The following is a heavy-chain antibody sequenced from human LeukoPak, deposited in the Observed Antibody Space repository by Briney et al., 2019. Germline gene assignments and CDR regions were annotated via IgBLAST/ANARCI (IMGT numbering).Heavy chain of an antibody. D-gene: IGHD6-19*01. CDR3: ARGSLAVAGNFDY. CDR1: GGSFSGYY. V-gene: IGHV4-34*01. Sequence: SETLSLTCAVYGGSFSGYYWSWIRQPPGKGLEWIGEINHSGSTNYNPPLKSRVTISIDKSKNHFSLKLSSVTAADTAVYFCARGSLAVAGNFDYWGQGTLVTVSS. CDR2: INHSGST. J-gene: IGHJ4*02.